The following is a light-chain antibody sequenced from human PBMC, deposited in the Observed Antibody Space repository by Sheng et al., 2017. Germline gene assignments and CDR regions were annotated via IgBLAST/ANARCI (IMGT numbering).Light chain of an antibody. Sequence: EIVLTQSPATLSVSPGDRATLSCRASQSVSTNLAWYQQKPGQAPRLLISGASTRATGIPARFSGTGSGTDFTLTISSLEPEDFAVYYCQQRSNWPYTFGQGTKLEIK. CDR3: QQRSNWPYT. CDR2: GAS. V-gene: IGKV3-15*01. J-gene: IGKJ2*01. CDR1: QSVSTN.